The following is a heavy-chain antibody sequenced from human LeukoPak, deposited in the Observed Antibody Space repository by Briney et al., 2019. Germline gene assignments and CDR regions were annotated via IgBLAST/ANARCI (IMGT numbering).Heavy chain of an antibody. CDR2: ISSSSSYI. Sequence: GGSLRLSCAASGFTFSSYSMNWVRQAPGKGLEWVSSISSSSSYIYYADSVKGRFTISRDNAKNSLYLQMNSLRAEDTAVYYCAKAGYSGSQNDYWGQGTLVTVSS. CDR1: GFTFSSYS. CDR3: AKAGYSGSQNDY. V-gene: IGHV3-21*01. J-gene: IGHJ4*02. D-gene: IGHD1-26*01.